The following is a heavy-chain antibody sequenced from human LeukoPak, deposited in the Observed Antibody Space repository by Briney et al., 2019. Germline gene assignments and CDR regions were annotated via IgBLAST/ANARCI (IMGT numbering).Heavy chain of an antibody. J-gene: IGHJ4*02. D-gene: IGHD6-19*01. V-gene: IGHV1-46*01. CDR3: ARYSSGSPFDY. Sequence: ASVKVSCKASGYTFTSYYMHWVRQAPGQGLEWMGIINPSGGSTSYAQKFQGRVTMTRDTSTSTAYMELSRLRSDDTAVYYCARYSSGSPFDYWGQGTLVTVSS. CDR2: INPSGGST. CDR1: GYTFTSYY.